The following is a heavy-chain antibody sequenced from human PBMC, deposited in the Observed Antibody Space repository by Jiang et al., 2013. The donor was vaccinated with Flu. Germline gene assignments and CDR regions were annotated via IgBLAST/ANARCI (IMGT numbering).Heavy chain of an antibody. J-gene: IGHJ4*02. CDR2: IHSRDGTI. D-gene: IGHD2/OR15-2a*01. CDR1: GFTFSDYE. Sequence: VQLVESGGGLVRPGGTLRLSCAASGFTFSDYEMNWVRLAPGKGLEWVAYIHSRDGTIYYADSVKGRFTISRDNAKNSLFLQMNSLRAEDTALYYCARDSGFCVHSNCHHFDYWGLG. CDR3: ARDSGFCVHSNCHHFDY. V-gene: IGHV3-48*03.